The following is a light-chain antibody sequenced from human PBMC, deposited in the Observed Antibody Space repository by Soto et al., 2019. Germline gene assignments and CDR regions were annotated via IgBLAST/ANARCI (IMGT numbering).Light chain of an antibody. Sequence: DIQMTQSPSTLSASVGDRVTITCRASQTISRYLNWYRQKPGKAPELLIYATSTLQSGVPSRFSGSGSGTEFTLTISSLRPDDFATYYCQQYNSYWTFGQGTKVDIK. J-gene: IGKJ1*01. CDR1: QTISRY. V-gene: IGKV1-5*01. CDR2: ATS. CDR3: QQYNSYWT.